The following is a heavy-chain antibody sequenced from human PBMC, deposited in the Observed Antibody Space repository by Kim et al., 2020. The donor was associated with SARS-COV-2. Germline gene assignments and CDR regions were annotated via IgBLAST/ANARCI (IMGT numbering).Heavy chain of an antibody. CDR3: AKEGGVNTAYFSAMDV. D-gene: IGHD4-17*01. Sequence: SVKGRFTISRDNSGNALYREMPSLRAEDTAVYYCAKEGGVNTAYFSAMDVWGQGTTVTVSS. J-gene: IGHJ6*02. V-gene: IGHV3-23*01.